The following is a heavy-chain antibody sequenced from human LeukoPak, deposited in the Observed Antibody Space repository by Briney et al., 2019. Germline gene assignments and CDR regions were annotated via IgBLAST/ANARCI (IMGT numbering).Heavy chain of an antibody. CDR3: ATRFDWLSNDAFDG. V-gene: IGHV3-23*01. J-gene: IGHJ3*01. D-gene: IGHD3-9*01. CDR2: ISGSGGST. Sequence: GGSLRLSCAASGFTFSSYAVSWVRQAPGKGLEWGSAISGSGGSTYYADSVKGRVTISRDSSKNTLYLQMSSLRAEDTAVYYCATRFDWLSNDAFDGWGKGTMVTVSS. CDR1: GFTFSSYA.